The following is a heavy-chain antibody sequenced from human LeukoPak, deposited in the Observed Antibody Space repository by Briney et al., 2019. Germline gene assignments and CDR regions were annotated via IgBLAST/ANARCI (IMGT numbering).Heavy chain of an antibody. Sequence: GGSLRLSCAASGFTFSSYTMNWVRQAPGKGLEWVSSISSSTYINYADSVKGRFTISRDNAKNLLYLQMNSLRAEDTAVYYCARDRSPGNFDYWGQGTLVTVSS. CDR2: ISSSTYI. D-gene: IGHD3-10*01. CDR3: ARDRSPGNFDY. CDR1: GFTFSSYT. J-gene: IGHJ4*02. V-gene: IGHV3-21*01.